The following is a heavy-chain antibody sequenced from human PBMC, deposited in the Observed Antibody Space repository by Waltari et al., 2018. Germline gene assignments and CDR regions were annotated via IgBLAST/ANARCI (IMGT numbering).Heavy chain of an antibody. CDR1: GFTFNNYG. Sequence: VQLVESGGDVVQPGRSLRLSCSTSGFTFNNYGMHWVRQAPGKGLECVAVIRNDGSDKFYADSVKGRFSISRDNSKNTLYLQMNSLRVEDTAFYYCARAEEGVVIALGAFDVWGQGTKVTVSS. V-gene: IGHV3-33*01. D-gene: IGHD3-3*01. CDR2: IRNDGSDK. J-gene: IGHJ3*01. CDR3: ARAEEGVVIALGAFDV.